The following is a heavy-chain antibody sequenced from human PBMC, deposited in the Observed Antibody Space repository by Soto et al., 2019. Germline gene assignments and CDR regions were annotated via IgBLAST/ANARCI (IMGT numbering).Heavy chain of an antibody. CDR1: WDSFSINISA. CDR2: TYYRSKWYN. D-gene: IGHD6-19*01. Sequence: PSQALSLTCAISWDSFSINISAFNLSRHSGWRGLEFLGRTYYRSKWYNDYSVSVKSLITINPDTSKNQFSLQLNSVTPEDTAVYYCARTLRRKGIEVNSSYYGMDVWGHGTPVTVSS. J-gene: IGHJ6*02. V-gene: IGHV6-1*01. CDR3: ARTLRRKGIEVNSSYYGMDV.